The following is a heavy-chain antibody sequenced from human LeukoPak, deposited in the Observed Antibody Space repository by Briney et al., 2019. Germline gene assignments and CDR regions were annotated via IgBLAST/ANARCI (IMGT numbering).Heavy chain of an antibody. D-gene: IGHD3-3*01. J-gene: IGHJ6*02. Sequence: GGSLRLSCAASGFTFSSYWMSWVRQAPGKGLEWVANIKQDGSEKYYVDSVKGRFTISRDNAKNSLYLQMNSLRAEDTAVYYCARSYYDFWSGPSYYYYYGMDVWGQGTTVTVSS. V-gene: IGHV3-7*03. CDR1: GFTFSSYW. CDR3: ARSYYDFWSGPSYYYYYGMDV. CDR2: IKQDGSEK.